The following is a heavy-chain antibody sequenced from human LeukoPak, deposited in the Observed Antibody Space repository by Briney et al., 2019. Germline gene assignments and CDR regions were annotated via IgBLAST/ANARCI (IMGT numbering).Heavy chain of an antibody. J-gene: IGHJ4*02. CDR1: GFTFSTYA. CDR3: AKTPRGQLAPFDY. D-gene: IGHD6-6*01. Sequence: GGSLRLSCAASGFTFSTYAMSWVRQAPGKGLEWVSAISGSGGSTYYADSVKGRFTISRDNSKNTLYLQMNSLRAEDTAVYYCAKTPRGQLAPFDYWGQGTLVTVSS. V-gene: IGHV3-23*01. CDR2: ISGSGGST.